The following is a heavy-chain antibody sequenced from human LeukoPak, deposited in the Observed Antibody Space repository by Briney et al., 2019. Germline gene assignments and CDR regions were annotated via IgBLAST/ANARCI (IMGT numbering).Heavy chain of an antibody. Sequence: ASETLSLTCTVSGYSISSGYYWGWIRQPPGKGLEWIGSIYHSGSTYYNPSLKSRVTISVDTSKNQFSLKLSSVTATDKAIYYCARDDYSDYRAFDQWGQGTLVTVSS. CDR3: ARDDYSDYRAFDQ. CDR1: GYSISSGYY. J-gene: IGHJ4*02. V-gene: IGHV4-38-2*02. D-gene: IGHD4-17*01. CDR2: IYHSGST.